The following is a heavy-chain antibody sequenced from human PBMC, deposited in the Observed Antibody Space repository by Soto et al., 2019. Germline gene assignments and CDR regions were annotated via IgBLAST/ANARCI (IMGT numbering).Heavy chain of an antibody. J-gene: IGHJ5*02. V-gene: IGHV2-5*02. D-gene: IGHD2-2*01. CDR1: GFSLSTSGVG. CDR2: IYWDDDK. Sequence: SGPTLVNPTQTLTLTCTFSGFSLSTSGVGVGWIRQPPGKALEWLALIYWDDDKRYSPSLKSRLTITKDTSKNQVVLTMTNMDPVDTATYYCAHSREGYCSSTSCYEDVSCFHPWGQGTLVNVSS. CDR3: AHSREGYCSSTSCYEDVSCFHP.